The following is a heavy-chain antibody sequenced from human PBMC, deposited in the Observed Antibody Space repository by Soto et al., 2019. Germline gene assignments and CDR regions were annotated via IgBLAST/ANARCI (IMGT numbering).Heavy chain of an antibody. J-gene: IGHJ3*02. V-gene: IGHV4-30-4*01. CDR3: ALFPSGSHTVGAFDI. D-gene: IGHD3-22*01. CDR2: IYYSGIT. Sequence: QVQLQESGPGLVKPSQTLSLTCTVSGGSISSGDYYWSWIRQPPGKALEWIGYIYYSGITYYNPSLKSRVTISVDTSKNQFSLKLSSVTAADTAVYYCALFPSGSHTVGAFDIWGQGTMVTVSS. CDR1: GGSISSGDYY.